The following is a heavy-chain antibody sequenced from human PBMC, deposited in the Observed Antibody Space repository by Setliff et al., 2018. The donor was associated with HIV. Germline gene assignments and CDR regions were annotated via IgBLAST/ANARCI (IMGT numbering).Heavy chain of an antibody. CDR3: ARLRPYNSALDY. CDR1: GFTVSSYY. D-gene: IGHD3-10*01. J-gene: IGHJ4*02. CDR2: IYSDGNT. V-gene: IGHV3-66*02. Sequence: GGSLRLSCAASGFTVSSYYMSWVRQAPGKGLERVSTIYSDGNTYHADSVKGRFTLSRDNSENALFLQMNSLRPEDTAVYYCARLRPYNSALDYWGQGTLVTVSP.